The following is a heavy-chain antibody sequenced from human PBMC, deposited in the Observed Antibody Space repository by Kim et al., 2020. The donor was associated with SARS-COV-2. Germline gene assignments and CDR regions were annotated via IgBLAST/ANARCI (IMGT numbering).Heavy chain of an antibody. V-gene: IGHV4-59*01. CDR1: GGSISSYY. CDR2: IYYSGST. D-gene: IGHD3-3*01. Sequence: SETLSLTCTVSGGSISSYYWSWIRQPPGKGLEWIGYIYYSGSTNYNPSLKSRVTISVDTSKNQFSLKLSSVTAADTAVYYCARGTLYYDFWSPYVPLPFVIWGQGTMVTVSS. J-gene: IGHJ3*02. CDR3: ARGTLYYDFWSPYVPLPFVI.